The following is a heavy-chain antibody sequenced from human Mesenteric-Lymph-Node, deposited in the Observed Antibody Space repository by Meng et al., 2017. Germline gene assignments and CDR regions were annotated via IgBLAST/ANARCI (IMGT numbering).Heavy chain of an antibody. D-gene: IGHD2-2*01. J-gene: IGHJ4*02. Sequence: VRLQESGPGLVRPSVTLSLTCTVSGGSVSSGSYYWSWIRQPPGKGLEWIGYIYYSGSTNYNPSLKSRVTISVDTSKNQFSLKLSSVTAADTAVYHCAREGRFSSFDYWGQGTLVTVSS. CDR1: GGSVSSGSYY. V-gene: IGHV4-61*01. CDR3: AREGRFSSFDY. CDR2: IYYSGST.